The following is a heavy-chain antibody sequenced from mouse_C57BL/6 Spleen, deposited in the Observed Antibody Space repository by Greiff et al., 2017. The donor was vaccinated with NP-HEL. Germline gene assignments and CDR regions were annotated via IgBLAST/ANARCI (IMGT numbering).Heavy chain of an antibody. CDR1: GFTFNTYA. CDR3: VRGGGEFDY. Sequence: EVQGVESGGGLVQPKGSLKLSCAASGFTFNTYAMHWVRQAPGKGLEWVARIRSKSSNYATYYADSVKDRFTISRDDSQSMLYLQMNNLKTEDTAIDYRVRGGGEFDYWGQGTTLTVSS. J-gene: IGHJ2*01. CDR2: IRSKSSNYAT. V-gene: IGHV10-3*01.